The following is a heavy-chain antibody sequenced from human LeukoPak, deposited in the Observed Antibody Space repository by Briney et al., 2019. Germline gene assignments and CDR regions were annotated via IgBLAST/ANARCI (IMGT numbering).Heavy chain of an antibody. D-gene: IGHD3-3*01. CDR2: INPSGGST. J-gene: IGHJ6*03. CDR3: ARCYYDFWSGSPDYFDYYYMDV. CDR1: GYTFTSYY. V-gene: IGHV1-46*01. Sequence: GASVKVSCKASGYTFTSYYMHWVRQAPGQGLEWMGIINPSGGSTSYAQKFQGRVTMTRDTSTSTVYMELSSLRSEDTAVYYCARCYYDFWSGSPDYFDYYYMDVWGKGTTVTVSS.